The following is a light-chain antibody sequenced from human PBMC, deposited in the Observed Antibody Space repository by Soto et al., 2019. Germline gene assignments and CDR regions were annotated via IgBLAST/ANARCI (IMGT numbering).Light chain of an antibody. CDR2: RNS. CDR1: SSNIGAGYD. CDR3: QSYDSSLSGSV. V-gene: IGLV1-40*01. J-gene: IGLJ3*02. Sequence: QSVLTQPPSVSGAPGQRVTIYCTGSSSNIGAGYDVHWYQQLPGTAPKLLIYRNSNRPSGVPDRVSGSKSGTSASLAINGLQAEDEADYYCQSYDSSLSGSVFGGGTKLTVL.